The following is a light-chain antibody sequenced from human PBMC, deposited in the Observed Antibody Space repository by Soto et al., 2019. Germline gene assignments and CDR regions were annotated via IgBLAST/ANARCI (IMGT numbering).Light chain of an antibody. J-gene: IGKJ2*01. CDR3: LQGTHLPNT. V-gene: IGKV2-30*01. CDR2: KVS. Sequence: DVVMTQSPLSLPVTLGQPASISCSSSQSLVYSDGTTYLSWFQQRPGQSPRRLMYKVSSRDSGVPDRFSGSGSVTDFTLEISRVEAEDVGVYYCLQGTHLPNTFGQGTKLEIK. CDR1: QSLVYSDGTTY.